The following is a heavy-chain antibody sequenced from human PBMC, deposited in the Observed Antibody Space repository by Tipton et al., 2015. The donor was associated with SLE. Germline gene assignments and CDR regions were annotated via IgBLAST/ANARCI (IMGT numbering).Heavy chain of an antibody. J-gene: IGHJ4*02. CDR1: GGSFSSYS. D-gene: IGHD4-17*01. V-gene: IGHV3-21*03. CDR3: ARFSTVTTNYFDY. Sequence: LSLTCTVSGGSFSSYSMNWVRQAPGKGLEWVSSISSSSSYIYYADSVKGRFTISRDNAKNSLYLQMNSLRAEDTAVYYCARFSTVTTNYFDYWGQGTLVTVSS. CDR2: ISSSSSYI.